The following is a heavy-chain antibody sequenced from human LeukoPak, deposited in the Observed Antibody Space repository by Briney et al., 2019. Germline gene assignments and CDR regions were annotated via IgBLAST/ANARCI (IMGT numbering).Heavy chain of an antibody. Sequence: GSLRLSCAASGFTFSNLWMSWVRQAPGKGLEWVANMKPDGSEKYYVDSVKGRFTISRDNAKNSLYLQMNSLRAEDTAVYYCARKAYGMDVWGKGTTVTVSS. CDR3: ARKAYGMDV. CDR1: GFTFSNLW. V-gene: IGHV3-7*03. J-gene: IGHJ6*04. CDR2: MKPDGSEK.